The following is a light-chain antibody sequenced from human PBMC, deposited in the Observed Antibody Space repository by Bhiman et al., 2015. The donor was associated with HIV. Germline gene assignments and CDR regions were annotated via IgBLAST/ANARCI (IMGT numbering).Light chain of an antibody. CDR3: CSFTGDTHLYV. CDR2: EVD. CDR1: SSDVGGYNY. J-gene: IGLJ1*01. V-gene: IGLV2-14*01. Sequence: QSALTQPASVSGSPGQSITISCTGTSSDVGGYNYVSWCQQHPGKAPTIILYEVDKRPSGVPDRFSGSKFGNTASLTISELQTEDEADYYCCSFTGDTHLYVFGSGTTVTVL.